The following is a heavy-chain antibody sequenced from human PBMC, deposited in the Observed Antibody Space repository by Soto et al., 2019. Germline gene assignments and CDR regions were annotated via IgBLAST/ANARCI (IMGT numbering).Heavy chain of an antibody. J-gene: IGHJ4*02. CDR1: GFTFSSYG. CDR2: IWYDGSNK. CDR3: ARDYRAYCYGWGFDY. Sequence: QVQLVESGGGVVQPGRSLRLSCAASGFTFSSYGMHWVRQAPGKGLEWVAVIWYDGSNKYYADSVKGRFTISRDNSKNTLYLQMNSLRAEDTAVYYCARDYRAYCYGWGFDYWGQGTLVTVSS. V-gene: IGHV3-33*01. D-gene: IGHD5-18*01.